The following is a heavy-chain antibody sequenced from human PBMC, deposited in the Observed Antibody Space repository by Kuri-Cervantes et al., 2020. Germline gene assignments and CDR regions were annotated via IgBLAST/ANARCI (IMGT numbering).Heavy chain of an antibody. CDR2: IIPLFLIA. D-gene: IGHD2-2*01. J-gene: IGHJ4*02. CDR1: GGTFGSYI. V-gene: IGHV1-69*13. CDR3: AGVKDCSSTSCYPNNFDY. Sequence: SVKVSCKASGGTFGSYIINWVRQAPGQGLEWLGGIIPLFLIANYAQKFQGRVTITADESTSTAYMELSSLRSEDTAVYYCAGVKDCSSTSCYPNNFDYWGQGTLVTVSS.